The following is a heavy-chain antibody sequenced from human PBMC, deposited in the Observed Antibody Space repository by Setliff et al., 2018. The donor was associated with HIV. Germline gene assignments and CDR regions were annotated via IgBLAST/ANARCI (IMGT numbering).Heavy chain of an antibody. CDR2: ISSSGAHI. Sequence: ASVKVSCKASGYTFINYAMNWVRQAPGKGLEWVASISSSGAHIFYADSLKGRFTISRDNGKNLLYLQMNSLRAEDTAVYYCARGGRLQYFDWPSYAMDVWGQGTTVTV. CDR3: ARGGRLQYFDWPSYAMDV. J-gene: IGHJ6*02. CDR1: GYTFINYA. V-gene: IGHV3-21*06. D-gene: IGHD3-9*01.